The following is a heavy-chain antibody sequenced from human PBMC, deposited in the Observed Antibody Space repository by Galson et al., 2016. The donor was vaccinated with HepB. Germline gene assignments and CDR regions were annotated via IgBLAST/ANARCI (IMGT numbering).Heavy chain of an antibody. CDR1: GFTFSSYG. D-gene: IGHD5-12*01. CDR3: AKWGGSGYDWARLDY. V-gene: IGHV3-30*18. CDR2: ISYDGSNK. Sequence: SLRLSCAASGFTFSSYGMHWVRQAPGKGLEWVAVISYDGSNKYYADSVKGRFTISRDNSKNTLYLQMNSLRAEDTAVYYCAKWGGSGYDWARLDYWGQGTLVTLSS. J-gene: IGHJ4*02.